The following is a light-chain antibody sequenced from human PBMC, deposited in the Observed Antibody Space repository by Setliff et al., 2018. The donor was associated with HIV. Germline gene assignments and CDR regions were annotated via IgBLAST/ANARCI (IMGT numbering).Light chain of an antibody. CDR2: DVN. Sequence: QSALTQPRSVSGSPGQSVTISCTGTSSDVGGYNYVSWYQQHPGKAPKLMIYDVNKRPPGVPDRFSGSKSGKMASLTISGLQAEEEADYYCCSYAGSSYVFGTGTKGTV. V-gene: IGLV2-11*01. J-gene: IGLJ1*01. CDR3: CSYAGSSYV. CDR1: SSDVGGYNY.